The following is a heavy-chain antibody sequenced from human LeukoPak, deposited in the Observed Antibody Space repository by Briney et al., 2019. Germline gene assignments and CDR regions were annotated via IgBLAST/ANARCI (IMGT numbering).Heavy chain of an antibody. D-gene: IGHD2-15*01. Sequence: PGGSLRLSCAASGFTFSRRAMSWVRQAAGKGLEWLASITNNGGKTYYADSVKGRFIISRDESQNTVDLTMSSLRVEDTALYYCAKDHPSDGWPTFESWGPGVLVTVSS. J-gene: IGHJ4*02. CDR3: AKDHPSDGWPTFES. CDR1: GFTFSRRA. V-gene: IGHV3-23*01. CDR2: ITNNGGKT.